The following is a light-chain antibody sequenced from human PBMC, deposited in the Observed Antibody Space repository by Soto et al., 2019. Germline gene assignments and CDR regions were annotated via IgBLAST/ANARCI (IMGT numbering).Light chain of an antibody. CDR3: QQYSSWPPIT. J-gene: IGKJ5*01. CDR1: QSVSSD. CDR2: GAS. Sequence: EIVMTQSPATLSVSPGERATLSCRASQSVSSDLAWYHQKPGQAPRLLIYGASTRATGFPARFSGSGSGTEFSLTISSLQSEDFAVYYCQQYSSWPPITFGQGTRLEIK. V-gene: IGKV3-15*01.